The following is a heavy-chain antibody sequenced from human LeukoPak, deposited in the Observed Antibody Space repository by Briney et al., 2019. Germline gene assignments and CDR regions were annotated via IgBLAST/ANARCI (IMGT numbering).Heavy chain of an antibody. J-gene: IGHJ4*02. V-gene: IGHV3-30*04. CDR3: ARDVGKDTVTTEVAY. CDR2: ISNDRRNK. D-gene: IGHD4-11*01. Sequence: GGSLRLSCAASGFTFSNYAFQWVRQAPGKGLEWVAVISNDRRNKNHADSVKGRFTISRDNSKNTLYLQMNSLRAEDTAVYYCARDVGKDTVTTEVAYWGQGTLVTVSS. CDR1: GFTFSNYA.